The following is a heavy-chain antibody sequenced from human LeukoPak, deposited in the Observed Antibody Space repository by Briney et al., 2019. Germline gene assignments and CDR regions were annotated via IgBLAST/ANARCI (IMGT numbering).Heavy chain of an antibody. CDR1: GFTFSSYA. CDR2: ISGSGGST. V-gene: IGHV3-23*01. Sequence: GGSLRLSCAASGFTFSSYAMSWVRQAPGKGLEWVSAISGSGGSTYYADSVKGRFTISRDDSKNTLYLQMNSLRAEDTAVYYCAKGYSSSPRHYFQHWGQGTLVTVSS. CDR3: AKGYSSSPRHYFQH. D-gene: IGHD6-13*01. J-gene: IGHJ1*01.